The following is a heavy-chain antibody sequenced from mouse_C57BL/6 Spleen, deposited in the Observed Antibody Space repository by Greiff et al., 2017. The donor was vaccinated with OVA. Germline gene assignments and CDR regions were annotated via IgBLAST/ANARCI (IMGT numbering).Heavy chain of an antibody. CDR3: TRWSYYDYDGGDFDV. J-gene: IGHJ1*03. CDR1: GYTFTDYE. D-gene: IGHD2-4*01. V-gene: IGHV1-15*01. Sequence: QVQLQQSGAELVRPGASVTLSCKASGYTFTDYEMHWVKQTPVHGLEWIGAIDPETGGTAYNQKFKGKAILTADNSSSTAYMELRSLTSEDSAVYYCTRWSYYDYDGGDFDVWGTGTTVTVSS. CDR2: IDPETGGT.